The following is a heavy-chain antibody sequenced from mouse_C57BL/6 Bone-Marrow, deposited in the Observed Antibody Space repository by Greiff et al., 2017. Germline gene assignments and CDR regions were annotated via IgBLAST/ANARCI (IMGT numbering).Heavy chain of an antibody. V-gene: IGHV5-2*01. CDR2: INRDGGST. D-gene: IGHD2-2*01. Sequence: EVKLMESGGGLVQPGESLKLSCESNEYEFPSHDMSWVRQTPVKRLELAAAINRDGGSTYYPDTMERRFIISRDNTKKTLYLRLSSLRSEDTALYYCARHGYDGDYAMDYWGQGTSVTVSS. J-gene: IGHJ4*01. CDR1: EYEFPSHD. CDR3: ARHGYDGDYAMDY.